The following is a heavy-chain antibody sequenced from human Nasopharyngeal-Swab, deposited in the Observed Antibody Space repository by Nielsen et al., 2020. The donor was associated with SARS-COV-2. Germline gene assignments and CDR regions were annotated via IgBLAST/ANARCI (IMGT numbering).Heavy chain of an antibody. V-gene: IGHV1-69*04. Sequence: SVKVSCKASGGTFSSYAISWVRQAPGQGLEWMGRIIPILGIANYAQKFQGRVTMTRDTSISTAYMGLSRLRSDNAAVYYCARGGGGGLGYCTNGVCPDKYYFDYWGQGTLVTVSS. CDR3: ARGGGGGLGYCTNGVCPDKYYFDY. CDR1: GGTFSSYA. J-gene: IGHJ4*02. D-gene: IGHD2-8*01. CDR2: IIPILGIA.